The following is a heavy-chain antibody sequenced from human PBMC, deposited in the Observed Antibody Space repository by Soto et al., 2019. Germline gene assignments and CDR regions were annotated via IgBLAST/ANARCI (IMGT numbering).Heavy chain of an antibody. CDR1: GFIFSSYA. Sequence: GGSLRLSCSVSGFIFSSYAMHWVRQAPGKGLEYVASISSEGATTHYADSVKGRFIISRDNSKNTLYLQMSSLRAEDTAVYYCVKDRYVDYWGQGXLVTVSS. CDR2: ISSEGATT. V-gene: IGHV3-64D*06. CDR3: VKDRYVDY. J-gene: IGHJ4*02.